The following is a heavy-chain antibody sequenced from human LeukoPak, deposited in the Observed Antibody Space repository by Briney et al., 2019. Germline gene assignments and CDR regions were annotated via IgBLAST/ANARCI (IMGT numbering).Heavy chain of an antibody. Sequence: PGGSLRLSCAASGFTFSSSPMNWVRQAPGKGLEWVSYISSSGTIYYADSVKGRFTISSDNAKNSLYLQMNSLRVEDTAVYYCARSGDYWGQGTLVTVSS. V-gene: IGHV3-48*01. CDR2: ISSSGTI. CDR3: ARSGDY. J-gene: IGHJ4*02. CDR1: GFTFSSSP.